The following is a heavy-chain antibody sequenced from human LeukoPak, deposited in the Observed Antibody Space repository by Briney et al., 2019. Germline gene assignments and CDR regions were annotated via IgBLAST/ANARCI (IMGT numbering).Heavy chain of an antibody. CDR1: GFTFRSYA. J-gene: IGHJ5*02. V-gene: IGHV3-23*01. CDR3: ATGDYFSNADIVVVPAAFDP. D-gene: IGHD2-2*01. Sequence: GGSLRLSCAASGFTFRSYAMNWVRQAPGKGLEWVSAISGSGGTTYYADSVKGRFTISRDNSKNTLYLQMNSLRAEDTAVYYCATGDYFSNADIVVVPAAFDPWGQGTLVTVSS. CDR2: ISGSGGTT.